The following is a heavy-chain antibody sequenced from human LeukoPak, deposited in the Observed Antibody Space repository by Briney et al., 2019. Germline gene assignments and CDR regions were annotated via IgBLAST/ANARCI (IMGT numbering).Heavy chain of an antibody. CDR1: GFTFSSYE. Sequence: GGSLRLSCAASGFTFSSYEMNWVRQAPGKGLEWVSSISSSSSYIYYADSVKGRFTISRDNAKNSLYLQMNSLRAEDTAVYYCASWSWSGYSEFDYWGQGTLVTVSS. J-gene: IGHJ4*02. D-gene: IGHD3-3*01. CDR2: ISSSSSYI. CDR3: ASWSWSGYSEFDY. V-gene: IGHV3-21*01.